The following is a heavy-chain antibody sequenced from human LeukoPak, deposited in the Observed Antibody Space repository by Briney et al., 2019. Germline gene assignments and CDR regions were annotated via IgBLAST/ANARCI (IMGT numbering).Heavy chain of an antibody. CDR3: VRLFYDFWSGYYTGTDYYYMDV. V-gene: IGHV4-4*09. CDR1: GGSISSYY. D-gene: IGHD3-3*01. J-gene: IGHJ6*03. Sequence: PSETLSLTCTVSGGSISSYYWSWIRQPPGKGLEWIGYIYTSGSTNYNPSLKSRVTISVDTSKNQFSLKLSSVTAADTAVYYCVRLFYDFWSGYYTGTDYYYMDVWGKGTTVTVSS. CDR2: IYTSGST.